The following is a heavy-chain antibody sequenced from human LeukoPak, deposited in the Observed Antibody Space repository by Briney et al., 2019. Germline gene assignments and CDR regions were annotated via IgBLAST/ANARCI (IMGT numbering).Heavy chain of an antibody. V-gene: IGHV3-21*01. Sequence: GGSLRLSCAASGFTFSSYSMNWVRQAPGKGLEWVSSISSSSYIYYADSVKGRFTISRDNAKNSLYLQMNSLRAEDTAVYYCARGGMGIVVVPAAPSLYYFDYWGQGTLVTVSS. J-gene: IGHJ4*02. D-gene: IGHD2-2*01. CDR2: ISSSSYI. CDR3: ARGGMGIVVVPAAPSLYYFDY. CDR1: GFTFSSYS.